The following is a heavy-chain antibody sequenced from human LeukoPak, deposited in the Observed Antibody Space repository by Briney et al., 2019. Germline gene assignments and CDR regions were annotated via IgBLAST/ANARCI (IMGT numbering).Heavy chain of an antibody. CDR3: ARGDMYSSSWSN. V-gene: IGHV4-30-4*08. J-gene: IGHJ4*02. Sequence: PSETLSLTCAVSGYSISSAYYWSWIRQPPGKGLEWIGYIYYSGSTFYNPSLKSRVTISVDTSKNQFSLKLTSVTAADTAVYYCARGDMYSSSWSNWGQGTLVTVSS. CDR1: GYSISSAYY. D-gene: IGHD6-13*01. CDR2: IYYSGST.